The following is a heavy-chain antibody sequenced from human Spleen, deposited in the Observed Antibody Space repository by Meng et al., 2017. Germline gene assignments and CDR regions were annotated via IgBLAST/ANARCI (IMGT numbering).Heavy chain of an antibody. Sequence: GGSLRLSCAASGFTFSDHYMDWVRQAPGKGLEWVGRTRNKANSYTTEYAASVEGRFTISRDDSKNSLYLQMNSLKTEDTAVYYCARGGSYYYGSGSYLDLDYWGQGTLVTVSS. CDR1: GFTFSDHY. CDR2: TRNKANSYTT. V-gene: IGHV3-72*01. D-gene: IGHD3-10*01. J-gene: IGHJ4*02. CDR3: ARGGSYYYGSGSYLDLDY.